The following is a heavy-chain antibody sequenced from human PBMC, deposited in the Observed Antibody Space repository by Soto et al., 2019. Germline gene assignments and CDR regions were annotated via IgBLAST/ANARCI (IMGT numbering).Heavy chain of an antibody. J-gene: IGHJ3*02. CDR2: ISWDSDSA. V-gene: IGHV3-9*01. CDR1: GFKFEDYA. D-gene: IGHD3-10*01. Sequence: EVQLVESGGDLVQPGRSLRLSCVGFGFKFEDYAMHWVRQSPGKGLEWVEGISWDSDSADYADSVKGRFTIFRDNAKNSVYLQMNSLRGEDTALYYCAKDYGDFIMRILFDMWGQGTVLTVSS. CDR3: AKDYGDFIMRILFDM.